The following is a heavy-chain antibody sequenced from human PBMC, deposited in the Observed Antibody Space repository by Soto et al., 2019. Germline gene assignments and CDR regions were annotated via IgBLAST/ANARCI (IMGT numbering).Heavy chain of an antibody. V-gene: IGHV4-34*01. CDR1: GGSFSGHY. CDR2: INHSGST. D-gene: IGHD3-16*01. J-gene: IGHJ5*02. CDR3: AGGFQRGRPGKIFFGP. Sequence: QVQLQQWGAGLLKPSEPLSLTCAVYGGSFSGHYWSWIRQPPGKGLEWIGEINHSGSTNSNPSLKSRVTQSVDNSKNQFSLKVSSVTGAGLGIYFRAGGFQRGRPGKIFFGPWGQGTLVTVSS.